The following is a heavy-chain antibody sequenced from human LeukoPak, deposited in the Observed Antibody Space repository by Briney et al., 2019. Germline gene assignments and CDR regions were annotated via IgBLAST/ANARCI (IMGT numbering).Heavy chain of an antibody. D-gene: IGHD3-10*01. Sequence: GESLKISCKGSGHSFTSYWIGWVRPMPGKGLEWMGIIYPGDSDTRYSPSFQGQVTISADKSISTAYLQWSSLKASDTAMYYCATWDMVRGVIQALHWGQGTLVTVSS. CDR3: ATWDMVRGVIQALH. CDR2: IYPGDSDT. V-gene: IGHV5-51*01. CDR1: GHSFTSYW. J-gene: IGHJ4*02.